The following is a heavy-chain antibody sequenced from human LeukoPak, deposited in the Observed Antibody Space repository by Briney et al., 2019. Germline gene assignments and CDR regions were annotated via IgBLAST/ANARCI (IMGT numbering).Heavy chain of an antibody. CDR1: GYSISSGYY. V-gene: IGHV4-38-2*02. CDR3: ARGMAAAYDYNWFDP. Sequence: SETLSLTCTVSGYSISSGYYWGWIRQPPGKGLEWIGSIFASGSTKYNPSLKSRVTMSVDTSKNQFSLKLSSVTAADTAVYFCARGMAAAYDYNWFDPWGQGTLVTVSS. D-gene: IGHD5-12*01. CDR2: IFASGST. J-gene: IGHJ5*02.